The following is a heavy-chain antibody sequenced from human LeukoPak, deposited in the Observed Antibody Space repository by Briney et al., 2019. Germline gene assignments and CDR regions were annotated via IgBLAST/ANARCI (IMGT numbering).Heavy chain of an antibody. CDR2: ISGTGGTT. V-gene: IGHV3-23*01. CDR3: AAQKRGTSRPYYFDY. D-gene: IGHD3-16*02. Sequence: GGSLRLSCAASGFSFTSTYMTWVRQAPGKGLEWVSRISGTGGTTYYADSVKGRFTISRDNSKTTLYLQMNSLRAEDTAVYYCAAQKRGTSRPYYFDYWGQGTLLTVSS. CDR1: GFSFTSTY. J-gene: IGHJ4*02.